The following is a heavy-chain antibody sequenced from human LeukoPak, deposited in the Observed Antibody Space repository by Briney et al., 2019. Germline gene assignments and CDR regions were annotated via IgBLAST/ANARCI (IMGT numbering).Heavy chain of an antibody. Sequence: PGGSLRLSCAASGFTFSDYYMSWIRQAPGKGLEWVSYISSSGSTIYYADPVKGRFTISRDNAKNSLYLQMNSLRAEDTAVYYCARDGDSIVVVTASAFDIWGQGTMVTVSS. D-gene: IGHD2-21*02. V-gene: IGHV3-11*04. CDR1: GFTFSDYY. CDR3: ARDGDSIVVVTASAFDI. CDR2: ISSSGSTI. J-gene: IGHJ3*02.